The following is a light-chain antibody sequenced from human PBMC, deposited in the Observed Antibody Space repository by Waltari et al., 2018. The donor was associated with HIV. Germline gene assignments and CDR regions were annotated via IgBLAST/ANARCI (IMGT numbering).Light chain of an antibody. V-gene: IGLV8-61*01. CDR3: LLYMASGRV. CDR1: SGPVSSAYS. CDR2: NTD. Sequence: QPVVTQEPSFSVSPGGTITLPCGLSSGPVSSAYSPSWYPQTTGQPPRTLIYNTDTRSSGVPERFSGSIVGNKAALTIPGAQSEDESDYYCLLYMASGRVFGGGTRLTVL. J-gene: IGLJ3*02.